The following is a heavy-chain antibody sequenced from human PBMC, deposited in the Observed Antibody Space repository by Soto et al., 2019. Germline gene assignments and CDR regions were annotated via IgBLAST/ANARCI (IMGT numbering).Heavy chain of an antibody. Sequence: EVQFLESGGGLVQPGGSLRLSCTASRLPFSNFAVTWVRQAPGKGLEWVSSISGNGGGTHYADSLKGRFTISRDNSKNTVYLQMNSLGAEDTAVYHCAKDPNGDHLGAVDAWGQGTLVTVPS. CDR3: AKDPNGDHLGAVDA. J-gene: IGHJ3*01. V-gene: IGHV3-23*01. CDR2: ISGNGGGT. CDR1: RLPFSNFA. D-gene: IGHD4-17*01.